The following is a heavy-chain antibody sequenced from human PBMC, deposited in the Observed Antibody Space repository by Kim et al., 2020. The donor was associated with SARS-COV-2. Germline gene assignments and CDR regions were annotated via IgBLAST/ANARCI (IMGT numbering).Heavy chain of an antibody. CDR3: ARMIVLIGRLSWYFDL. J-gene: IGHJ2*01. V-gene: IGHV4-39*01. Sequence: LKSRVTISGDTSKIQFSLKLSSVTAADTAVYYCARMIVLIGRLSWYFDLWGRGTLVTVSS. D-gene: IGHD3-22*01.